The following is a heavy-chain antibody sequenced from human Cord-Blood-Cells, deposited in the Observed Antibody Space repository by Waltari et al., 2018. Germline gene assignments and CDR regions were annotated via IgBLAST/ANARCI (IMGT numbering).Heavy chain of an antibody. Sequence: QVQLVQSGAEVKKPGASVKVSCKASGYTFTSSDIHWVRQATGQGLEWMGWMNPNSGNTGYAQKFQGRVTMTRNTSISTAYMELSSLRSEDTAVYYCARVDGSYGNYYYYGMDVWGQGTTVTVSS. CDR2: MNPNSGNT. CDR1: GYTFTSSD. V-gene: IGHV1-8*02. J-gene: IGHJ6*02. D-gene: IGHD5-18*01. CDR3: ARVDGSYGNYYYYGMDV.